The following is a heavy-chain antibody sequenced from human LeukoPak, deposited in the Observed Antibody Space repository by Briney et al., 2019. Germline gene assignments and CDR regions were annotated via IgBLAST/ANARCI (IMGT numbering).Heavy chain of an antibody. CDR2: IGVAAST. CDR1: GFTFSSHD. J-gene: IGHJ4*02. CDR3: ARQNTPHGNFDY. V-gene: IGHV3-13*01. Sequence: PGGSLRLSCAASGFTFSSHDMHWVRQATGKGLEWVSAIGVAASTFYSGSVKGRFTISRENAKNSLYLLMSSLRAEDTAVYYCARQNTPHGNFDYWGQGTLVTVSS. D-gene: IGHD1-26*01.